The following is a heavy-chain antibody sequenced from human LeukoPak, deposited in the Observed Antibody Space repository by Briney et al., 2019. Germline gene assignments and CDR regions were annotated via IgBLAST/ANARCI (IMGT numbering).Heavy chain of an antibody. Sequence: SVKVSCKASVGTFSSYGISWVRQAPGQGLEWMGRIIPIFGIANYAQKFQGRVTITADKSTSTAYMEPSSLRSEDTAVYYCARGARIAVAGTDYYYGMDVWGQGTTVTVSS. CDR3: ARGARIAVAGTDYYYGMDV. CDR2: IIPIFGIA. CDR1: VGTFSSYG. D-gene: IGHD6-19*01. J-gene: IGHJ6*02. V-gene: IGHV1-69*04.